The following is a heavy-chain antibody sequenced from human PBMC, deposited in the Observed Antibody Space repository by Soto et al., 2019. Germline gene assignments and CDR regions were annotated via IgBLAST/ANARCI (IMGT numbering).Heavy chain of an antibody. CDR1: GNTFSTYR. Sequence: GGSLRLSCVVSGNTFSTYRMHWVRQAPGKGLVWVSHIKSDGTVTHYTDSVRGRFIISRDNAKNTLFLQMNSLRAEDTAVYYCARENYDFWSGYYLDYWGQGTLVTVSS. V-gene: IGHV3-74*01. CDR2: IKSDGTVT. D-gene: IGHD3-3*01. J-gene: IGHJ4*02. CDR3: ARENYDFWSGYYLDY.